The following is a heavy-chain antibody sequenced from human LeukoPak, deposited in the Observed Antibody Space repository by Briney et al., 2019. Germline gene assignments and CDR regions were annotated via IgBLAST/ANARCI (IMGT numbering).Heavy chain of an antibody. V-gene: IGHV3-7*01. J-gene: IGHJ5*02. D-gene: IGHD5-18*01. CDR3: ARDQNTAMVTSWFDP. CDR2: IKQDGSEK. CDR1: GFTFSSYW. Sequence: GGSLRLSCAASGFTFSSYWMSWVRQAPGEGLEWVANIKQDGSEKYYVDSVKGRFTISRDNAKNSLYLQMNSLRAEDTAVYYCARDQNTAMVTSWFDPWGQGTLVTVSS.